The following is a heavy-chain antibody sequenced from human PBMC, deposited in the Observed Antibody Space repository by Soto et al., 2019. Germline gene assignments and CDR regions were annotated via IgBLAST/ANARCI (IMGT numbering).Heavy chain of an antibody. D-gene: IGHD3-10*01. Sequence: QVQLVESGGGLVKPGGSLRLSCAASGFTFSDYYMSWIRQAPGKGLEWVSYISSSSSYTNYADSVKGRFTISRDNAKNSLYRQMNSLRAEDTAVYYCARVSHGGFGELSAFDYWGQGTLVTVSS. V-gene: IGHV3-11*05. CDR3: ARVSHGGFGELSAFDY. CDR1: GFTFSDYY. J-gene: IGHJ4*02. CDR2: ISSSSSYT.